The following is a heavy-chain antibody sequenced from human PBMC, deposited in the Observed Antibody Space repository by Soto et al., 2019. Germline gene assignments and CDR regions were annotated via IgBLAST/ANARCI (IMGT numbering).Heavy chain of an antibody. V-gene: IGHV1-18*04. J-gene: IGHJ2*01. D-gene: IGHD5-12*01. CDR3: AREYSGYDRYWYFDL. Sequence: QVQLVQSGAEVKKPGASVKVSCKASGYTFTSYGISWVRQDPGQGLEWMGWISAYNGNTNYAQKLQGRVTMTTDTSTSTAYMELRSLRSDDTAVYYCAREYSGYDRYWYFDLWGRGTLVTVSS. CDR2: ISAYNGNT. CDR1: GYTFTSYG.